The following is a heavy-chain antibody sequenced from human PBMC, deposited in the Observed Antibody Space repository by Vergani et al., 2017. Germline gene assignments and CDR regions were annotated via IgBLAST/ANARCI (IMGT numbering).Heavy chain of an antibody. D-gene: IGHD3-3*01. CDR1: GYTFTGYY. CDR3: ARDSSTIFGVVDYYYYMDV. J-gene: IGHJ6*03. CDR2: INPNSGGT. V-gene: IGHV1-2*02. Sequence: QVQLVQSGAEVKKPGASVKVSCKASGYTFTGYYMHWVRQAPGQGLEWMGWINPNSGGTNYAQKFQGRVTMTRDTSISTAYMELSRLRSDDTAVYYCARDSSTIFGVVDYYYYMDVWGKGTTVTVSS.